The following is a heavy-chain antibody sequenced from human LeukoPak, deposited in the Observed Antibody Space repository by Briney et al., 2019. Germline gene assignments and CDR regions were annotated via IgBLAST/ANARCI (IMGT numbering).Heavy chain of an antibody. V-gene: IGHV4-34*01. CDR1: GGSFSGYY. J-gene: IGHJ3*02. CDR2: INHSGST. CDR3: TRAVRIVGATSAFDI. Sequence: SETLSLTCAVYGGSFSGYYWSWIRQPPGKGLEWIGEINHSGSTNYNPSLKSRVTMSVDTSKNQFSLKLSSVTAADTAVYYCTRAVRIVGATSAFDIWGQGTMVTVSS. D-gene: IGHD1-26*01.